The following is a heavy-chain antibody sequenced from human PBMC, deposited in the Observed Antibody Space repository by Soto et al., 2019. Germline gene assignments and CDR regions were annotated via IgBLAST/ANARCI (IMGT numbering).Heavy chain of an antibody. Sequence: GGSLRLSCAASGFTFSSYWMHWVRQAPGKGLVWVSRINSDGSTTTYADSVKGRFTISRDNAKNTGYLQMNSLRAEDTAVYYCVRPGDSSGWLGYWGQGTLVTVSS. V-gene: IGHV3-74*01. CDR3: VRPGDSSGWLGY. CDR1: GFTFSSYW. D-gene: IGHD6-19*01. J-gene: IGHJ4*02. CDR2: INSDGSTT.